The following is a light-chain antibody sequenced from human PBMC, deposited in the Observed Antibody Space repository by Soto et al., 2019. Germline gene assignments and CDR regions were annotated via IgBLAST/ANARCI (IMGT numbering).Light chain of an antibody. CDR2: DVS. J-gene: IGKJ5*01. CDR3: QQFNVYPIT. CDR1: QDIRGA. Sequence: AIQLTQSPSSLSASVGDRVTITCRASQDIRGALAWYRQKPGKAPKLLIYDVSSLESGVPSRFSGSGSGTDFTFTISSLQPEDFATYYCQQFNVYPITFGQGTRLEIK. V-gene: IGKV1-13*02.